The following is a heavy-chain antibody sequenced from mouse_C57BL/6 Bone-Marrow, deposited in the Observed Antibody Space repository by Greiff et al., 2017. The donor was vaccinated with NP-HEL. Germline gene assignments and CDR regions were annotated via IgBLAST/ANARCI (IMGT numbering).Heavy chain of an antibody. V-gene: IGHV5-17*01. CDR2: ISSGSSTI. CDR1: GFTFSDYG. D-gene: IGHD2-3*01. J-gene: IGHJ2*01. Sequence: EVQVVESGGGLVKPGGSLKLSCAASGFTFSDYGMHWVRQAPEKGLEWVAYISSGSSTIYYADTVKGRFTIARDNAKNTLFLQMTSLRSEDTAMYYWERGIYDGYYPPYFDYWGQGTTLTVSS. CDR3: ERGIYDGYYPPYFDY.